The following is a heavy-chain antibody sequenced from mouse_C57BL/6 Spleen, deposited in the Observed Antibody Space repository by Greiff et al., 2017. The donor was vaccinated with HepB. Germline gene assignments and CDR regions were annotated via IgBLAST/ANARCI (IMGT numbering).Heavy chain of an antibody. CDR1: GFTFSSYA. CDR3: ARGLRDYDTWFAY. CDR2: ISDGGSYT. Sequence: EVQGVESGGGLVKPGGSLKLSCAASGFTFSSYAMSWVRQTPEKRLEWVATISDGGSYTYYPDNVKGRFTISRDNAKNNLYLQMSHLKSEDTAMYYGARGLRDYDTWFAYWGQGTLVTVSA. V-gene: IGHV5-4*01. J-gene: IGHJ3*01. D-gene: IGHD2-4*01.